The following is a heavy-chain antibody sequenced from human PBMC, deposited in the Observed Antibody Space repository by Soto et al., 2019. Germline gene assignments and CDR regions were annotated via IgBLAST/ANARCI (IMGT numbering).Heavy chain of an antibody. V-gene: IGHV3-30*18. CDR3: AKDTPFDWPLD. J-gene: IGHJ4*02. CDR2: ISYDGSNK. D-gene: IGHD3-9*01. Sequence: HPGGSLRLSCAASGFPFSSYGMHWVRQAPGKGLEWVAVISYDGSNKYYADSVKGRFTISRDNSKNTLYLQMNSLRAEDTAVYYCAKDTPFDWPLDWGQGTLVTVSS. CDR1: GFPFSSYG.